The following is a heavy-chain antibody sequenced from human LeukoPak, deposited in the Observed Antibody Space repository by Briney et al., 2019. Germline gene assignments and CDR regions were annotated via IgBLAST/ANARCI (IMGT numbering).Heavy chain of an antibody. V-gene: IGHV4-59*01. CDR3: ARDRGPSYDSGIYYQYYFQY. J-gene: IGHJ4*02. Sequence: SETLSLTCSVTGDSLTSYFWNWIRQPPGKGLEWIGSIYSSGSTNYNPSLKSRVTISIDTSRNQFSLRLISVTAADTAVYYCARDRGPSYDSGIYYQYYFQYWGQGTLVAVSS. CDR2: IYSSGST. CDR1: GDSLTSYF. D-gene: IGHD3-10*01.